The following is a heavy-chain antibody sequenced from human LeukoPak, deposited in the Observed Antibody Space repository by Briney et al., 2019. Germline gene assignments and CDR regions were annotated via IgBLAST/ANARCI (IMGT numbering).Heavy chain of an antibody. CDR1: GYTLTELS. CDR2: FGPEDGET. J-gene: IGHJ5*02. D-gene: IGHD3-10*01. V-gene: IGHV1-24*01. Sequence: ASVKVSCKVSGYTLTELSMHWVRQAPGKGLEWMGGFGPEDGETIYAQKFQGRVTMTEDTSTDTAYMELSSLRSEDTAVYYCATGVDTMVRGGEYWFDPWGQGTLVTVSS. CDR3: ATGVDTMVRGGEYWFDP.